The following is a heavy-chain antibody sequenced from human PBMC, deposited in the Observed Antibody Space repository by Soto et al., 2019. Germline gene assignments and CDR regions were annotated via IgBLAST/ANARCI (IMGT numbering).Heavy chain of an antibody. Sequence: GGSLRLSCAASGFTFSNYAMSWVRQAPGKGLEWVSTICSGGACTHYADSVKGRFTISRDNSKNTLYLQMNSLRAEDTATYYCANGIGESSVAFDHWGQGALVTVSS. CDR2: ICSGGACT. CDR3: ANGIGESSVAFDH. J-gene: IGHJ4*02. V-gene: IGHV3-23*01. CDR1: GFTFSNYA.